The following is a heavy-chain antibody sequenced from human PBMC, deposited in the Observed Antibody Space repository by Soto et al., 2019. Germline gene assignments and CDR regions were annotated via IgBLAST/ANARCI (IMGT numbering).Heavy chain of an antibody. V-gene: IGHV3-7*01. D-gene: IGHD3-3*01. J-gene: IGHJ4*02. Sequence: GESLKISCAASGFTFSSYWMSWVRQAPGKGLEWVANIKQDGSEKYYVDSVKGRFTISRDNAKSSLYLQMNSLRAEDTAVYYCARETTIFGVVRTFDYWGQGTLVTVSS. CDR1: GFTFSSYW. CDR2: IKQDGSEK. CDR3: ARETTIFGVVRTFDY.